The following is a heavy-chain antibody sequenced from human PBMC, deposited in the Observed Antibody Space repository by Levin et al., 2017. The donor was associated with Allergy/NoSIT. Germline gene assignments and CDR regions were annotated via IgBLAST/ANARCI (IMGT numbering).Heavy chain of an antibody. V-gene: IGHV3-7*01. Sequence: SCAASGFIFSRHWMGWVRQAPGKGPVWVANIKEDGSEKYYVDSVKGRFTISRDNAKNSLYLQMNSLRAEDTGVYYCARSLNGYDNFDYWGQGTLVTVSS. CDR1: GFIFSRHW. D-gene: IGHD5-12*01. CDR2: IKEDGSEK. J-gene: IGHJ4*02. CDR3: ARSLNGYDNFDY.